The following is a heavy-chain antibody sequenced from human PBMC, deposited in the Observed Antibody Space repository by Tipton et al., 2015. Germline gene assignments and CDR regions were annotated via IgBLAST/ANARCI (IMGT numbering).Heavy chain of an antibody. J-gene: IGHJ4*02. D-gene: IGHD5-12*01. CDR2: ISSGGTYI. V-gene: IGHV3-21*01. CDR1: GFTFSTYT. CDR3: ARLLDYSGYDHEG. Sequence: SLRLSCAASGFTFSTYTMNWVRQASGKGLEWVSSISSGGTYIDYAGSTKGRFTISRDNAKNSLYLQMNSLRAEDTAVYYCARLLDYSGYDHEGWGQGTLVAVSS.